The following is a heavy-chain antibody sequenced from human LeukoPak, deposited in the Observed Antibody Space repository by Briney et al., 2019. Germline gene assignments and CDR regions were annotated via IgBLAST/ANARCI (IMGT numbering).Heavy chain of an antibody. V-gene: IGHV3-23*01. CDR2: ISGSGGST. CDR1: GFTFSSYS. CDR3: ARDAPYYYGSGSYRGENWFDP. J-gene: IGHJ5*02. Sequence: GGSLRLSCAASGFTFSSYSMSWVRPAPGKGLEWVSAISGSGGSTYYADSVKGRFTISRDNAKNSLYLQMNSLRAEDTAVYYCARDAPYYYGSGSYRGENWFDPWGQGTLVTVSS. D-gene: IGHD3-10*01.